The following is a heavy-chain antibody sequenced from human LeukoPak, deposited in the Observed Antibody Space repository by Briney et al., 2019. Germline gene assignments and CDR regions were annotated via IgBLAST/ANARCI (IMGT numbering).Heavy chain of an antibody. J-gene: IGHJ5*02. D-gene: IGHD5-18*01. CDR3: ARDWKQLWLT. Sequence: GRSLRLSCAASGFTFSSYAMHWVRQATGKGLEWVAVISYDGSNKYYADSVKGRFTISRDNSKNTLYLQMNSLRAEDTAVYYCARDWKQLWLTWGQGTLVTVSS. CDR1: GFTFSSYA. CDR2: ISYDGSNK. V-gene: IGHV3-30*04.